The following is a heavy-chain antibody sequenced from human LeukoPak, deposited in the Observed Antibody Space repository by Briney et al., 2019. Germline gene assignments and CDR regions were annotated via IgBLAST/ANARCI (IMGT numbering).Heavy chain of an antibody. CDR3: ARGVRRRPDAFDI. CDR1: GFTVSSNY. Sequence: QPGGSLRLSCAASGFTVSSNYMSWVRQAPGKGLEWVSVIYSGGSTYYADSVKGRFTISRDNSKNTLYLQMNSLRAEDTAVYYCARGVRRRPDAFDIWGQGTMVTVSS. D-gene: IGHD6-25*01. CDR2: IYSGGST. J-gene: IGHJ3*02. V-gene: IGHV3-66*01.